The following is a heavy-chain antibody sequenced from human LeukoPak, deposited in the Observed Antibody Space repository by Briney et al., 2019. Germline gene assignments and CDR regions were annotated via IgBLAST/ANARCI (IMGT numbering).Heavy chain of an antibody. CDR3: VREDYGSAIKCPDY. Sequence: ASVTVSCTASGYIFINYSIHWVRHAPRQGLEWMRLINPNGGSTTYAQKFQDRVTMTRDTSTRTVYMELSSLRSEDTAVYYCVREDYGSAIKCPDYWGQGTLVTVSS. CDR1: GYIFINYS. CDR2: INPNGGST. V-gene: IGHV1-46*01. D-gene: IGHD4-17*01. J-gene: IGHJ4*02.